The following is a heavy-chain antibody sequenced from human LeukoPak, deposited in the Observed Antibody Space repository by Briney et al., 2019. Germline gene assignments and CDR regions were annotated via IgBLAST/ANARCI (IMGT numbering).Heavy chain of an antibody. J-gene: IGHJ4*02. D-gene: IGHD1-7*01. CDR2: INPNSGGT. V-gene: IGHV1-2*02. CDR3: ARDLGDWNYYNLDY. Sequence: ASVKVSCKASGYTFTGYYMHWVRQAPGQGLEWMGWINPNSGGTSYAQKFQGRVTMTRDTSISTAYMELSRLRSDDTAVYYCARDLGDWNYYNLDYWGQGTLVTVSS. CDR1: GYTFTGYY.